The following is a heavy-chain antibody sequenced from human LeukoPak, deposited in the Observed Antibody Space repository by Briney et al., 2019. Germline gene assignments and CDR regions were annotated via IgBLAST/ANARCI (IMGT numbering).Heavy chain of an antibody. V-gene: IGHV4-31*03. D-gene: IGHD3-10*01. J-gene: IGHJ5*02. CDR1: GCSISSGGYY. CDR3: ARELDLDYYGSGGGWFDP. Sequence: SGTLSLTCTVSGCSISSGGYYWSWIRQHPGKGLEWSGYIYYSGSTYYNPALKSRVTISVDTSKNQFSLKLSSVTAADTAVYYCARELDLDYYGSGGGWFDPWGQGTLVTVSS. CDR2: IYYSGST.